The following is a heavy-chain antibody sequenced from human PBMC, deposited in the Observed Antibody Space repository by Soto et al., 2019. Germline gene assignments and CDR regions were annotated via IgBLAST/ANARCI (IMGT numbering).Heavy chain of an antibody. V-gene: IGHV3-21*01. CDR1: GFTFSSYS. D-gene: IGHD3-9*01. Sequence: PGGSLRLSCSASGFTFSSYSMNWVRQAPGKGLEWVSSISSSSSYIYYADSVKGRFTISRDNAKNSLYLQMNSLRAEDTAVYYCRSSRNYDILTGSPKYGPPGYWSQGTRVTVSS. CDR2: ISSSSSYI. J-gene: IGHJ4*02. CDR3: RSSRNYDILTGSPKYGPPGY.